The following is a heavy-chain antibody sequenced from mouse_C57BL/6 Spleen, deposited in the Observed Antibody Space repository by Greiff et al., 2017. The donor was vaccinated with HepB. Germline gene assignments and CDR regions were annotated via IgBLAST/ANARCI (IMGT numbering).Heavy chain of an antibody. D-gene: IGHD1-1*01. CDR2: IDPSDSYT. CDR1: GYTFTSYW. V-gene: IGHV1-59*01. J-gene: IGHJ3*01. Sequence: VQLQQPGAELVRPGTSVKLSCKASGYTFTSYWMHWVKQRPGQGLEWIGVIDPSDSYTNYNQKFKGKATLTVDTSSSTAYMQLSSLTSEDSAVYYCARSGHYYGSSEAWFAYWGQGTLVTVSA. CDR3: ARSGHYYGSSEAWFAY.